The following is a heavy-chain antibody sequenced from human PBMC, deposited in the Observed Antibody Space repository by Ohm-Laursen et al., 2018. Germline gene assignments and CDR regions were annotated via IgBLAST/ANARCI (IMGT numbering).Heavy chain of an antibody. Sequence: GSLRLSCAASGFMFTTYAMTWVRQAPGKGLEYVGRIKSKAAGETREYAEPVKGRFTILRDDSKNTLSLQMNSLKTKDTGVYYCSTDHFSWGQGTLVTVSS. J-gene: IGHJ5*02. CDR2: IKSKAAGETR. CDR1: GFMFTTYA. CDR3: STDHFS. D-gene: IGHD2/OR15-2a*01. V-gene: IGHV3-15*01.